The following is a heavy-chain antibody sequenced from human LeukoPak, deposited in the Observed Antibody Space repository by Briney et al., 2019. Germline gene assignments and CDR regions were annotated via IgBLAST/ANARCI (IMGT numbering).Heavy chain of an antibody. J-gene: IGHJ4*02. CDR1: RFSFSDTA. CDR3: ARHDSFIPY. CDR2: SSDSGRTS. Sequence: GGSPRLSCAASRFSFSDTAMSSVRQAPGKGLEWGSGSSDSGRTSYYTDSVKGRCTISTNNSKNTVSLQMNNLTPEDTAVYFCARHDSFIPYWGQGTLVAVSS. V-gene: IGHV3-23*01. D-gene: IGHD5-18*01.